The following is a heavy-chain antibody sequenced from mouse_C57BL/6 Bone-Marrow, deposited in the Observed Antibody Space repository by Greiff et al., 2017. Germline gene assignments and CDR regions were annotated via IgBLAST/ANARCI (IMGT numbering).Heavy chain of an antibody. D-gene: IGHD1-1*01. CDR1: GYTFTDYN. V-gene: IGHV1-18*01. CDR3: ARERVYYYGPNWYFDV. CDR2: INPNNGGT. J-gene: IGHJ1*03. Sequence: VQLKESGPELVKPGASVTIPCKASGYTFTDYNMDWVQQSHGKSLEWIGDINPNNGGTIYNQKFKGKATLTVDKSSSTAYMELRSLTSEDTAVYYCARERVYYYGPNWYFDVWGTGTTVTVSS.